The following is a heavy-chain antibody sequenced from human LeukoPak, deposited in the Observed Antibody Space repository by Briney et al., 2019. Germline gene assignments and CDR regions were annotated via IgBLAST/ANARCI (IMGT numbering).Heavy chain of an antibody. CDR1: GGTFSTYA. Sequence: ASVKVSCKASGGTFSTYAISWVRQAPGQGLEWMGRIIPIFGTANYAQKFQGRVTITADESTSTAYMELSSLRSEDTAVYYCARVGSVYSSGYLGCFDYWGQGTLVTVSS. V-gene: IGHV1-69*13. D-gene: IGHD3-22*01. CDR2: IIPIFGTA. CDR3: ARVGSVYSSGYLGCFDY. J-gene: IGHJ4*02.